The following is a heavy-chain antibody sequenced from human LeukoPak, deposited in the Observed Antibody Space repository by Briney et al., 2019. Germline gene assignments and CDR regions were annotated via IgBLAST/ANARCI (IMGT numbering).Heavy chain of an antibody. CDR2: VSVTTVGT. CDR3: AKVGDWSHYFGMDV. V-gene: IGHV3-23*01. J-gene: IGHJ6*02. CDR1: GITFSKYA. D-gene: IGHD2-21*02. Sequence: PGGSLRLSCAASGITFSKYAMSWVRQAPGKGLEWVSGVSVTTVGTFYADSVKGRFTIYRDNSKSTLYLQMNSLRGDETAVYYCAKVGDWSHYFGMDVWGRGTTVTVSS.